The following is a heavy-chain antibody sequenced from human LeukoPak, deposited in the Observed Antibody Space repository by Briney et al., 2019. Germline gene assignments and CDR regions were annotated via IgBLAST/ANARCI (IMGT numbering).Heavy chain of an antibody. CDR1: GYTFTDYY. CDR3: ARTTYYYDSSGYLRY. V-gene: IGHV1-2*02. CDR2: INPNSGGT. D-gene: IGHD3-22*01. Sequence: GASVKVSCKASGYTFTDYYMHWVRQAPGQGLEWMGWINPNSGGTNYAQKFQGRVTMTRDTSISTAYMELSRLRSDDTAVYYCARTTYYYDSSGYLRYWGQGTLVTVSS. J-gene: IGHJ4*02.